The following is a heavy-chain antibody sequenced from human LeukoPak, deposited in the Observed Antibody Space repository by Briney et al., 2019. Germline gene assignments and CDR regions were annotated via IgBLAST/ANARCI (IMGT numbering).Heavy chain of an antibody. D-gene: IGHD1/OR15-1a*01. J-gene: IGHJ4*01. Sequence: PGGSLRLSCVGSGFTFRDYAMHWVRQAPDRGLEWVASICYDGSNKYYADSVTGRFTISREDSKHTVYLQMNSQRAEDTAIYYCARGVGTMGGRPDYWGQGTQVTVPS. CDR3: ARGVGTMGGRPDY. CDR2: ICYDGSNK. V-gene: IGHV3-33*01. CDR1: GFTFRDYA.